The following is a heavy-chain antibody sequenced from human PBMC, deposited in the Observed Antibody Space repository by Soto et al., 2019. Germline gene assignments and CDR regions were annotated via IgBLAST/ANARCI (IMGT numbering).Heavy chain of an antibody. CDR1: GDSVSTGY. Sequence: PWETLSLTCTVSGDSVSTGYWSWIRQPPGKGLEWIGFMYFGGSFNYNPSLTSRVTISVETSKNQFSMKMTSVTAADTAVYYCAKSYYDSTGFAVDPWGQGTLVTVSS. J-gene: IGHJ5*02. V-gene: IGHV4-59*02. CDR3: AKSYYDSTGFAVDP. CDR2: MYFGGSF. D-gene: IGHD3-22*01.